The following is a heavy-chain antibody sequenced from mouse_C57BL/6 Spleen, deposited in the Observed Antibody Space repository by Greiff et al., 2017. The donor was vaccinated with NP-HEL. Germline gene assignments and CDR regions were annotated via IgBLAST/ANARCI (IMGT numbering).Heavy chain of an antibody. CDR1: GYTFTSYW. V-gene: IGHV1-69*01. Sequence: QVQLQQPGAELVMPGASVKLSCKASGYTFTSYWMHWVKQRPGQGLEWIGEIDPSDSYTNYTQKFKGKSTLTVDPSSSTAYMQLSSLTSEDSAVYYCARTYGSSYAWYFEGVGTGTTVTVST. D-gene: IGHD1-1*01. CDR2: IDPSDSYT. CDR3: ARTYGSSYAWYFEG. J-gene: IGHJ1*03.